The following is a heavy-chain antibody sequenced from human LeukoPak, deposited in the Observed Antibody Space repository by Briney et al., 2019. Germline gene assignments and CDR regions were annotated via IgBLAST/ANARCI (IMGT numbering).Heavy chain of an antibody. CDR3: ARPLLGVVGAFDP. V-gene: IGHV4-39*01. CDR2: IYYSGST. CDR1: GGSISSGSYY. Sequence: SETLSLTCTVSGGSISSGSYYWGRIRQPPGKGLEWIGTIYYSGSTYYNPSLKSRVTISIDTSKNQFSLNLSSVTATDTAVYYCARPLLGVVGAFDPWGQGTLVTVSS. D-gene: IGHD2-21*01. J-gene: IGHJ5*02.